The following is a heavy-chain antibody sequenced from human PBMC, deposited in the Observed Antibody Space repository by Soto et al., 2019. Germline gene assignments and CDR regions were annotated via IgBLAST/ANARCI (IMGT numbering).Heavy chain of an antibody. V-gene: IGHV3-48*01. CDR3: ARPPNYDFWSGYPDPYYYYYMEG. CDR2: ISSSSSTI. CDR1: GFTFSSYS. J-gene: IGHJ6*03. Sequence: GGSLRLSCAASGFTFSSYSMNWVRQAPGKGLEWVSYISSSSSTIYYADSVKGRFTISRDNAKNSLYLQMNSLRAEDTAVYYCARPPNYDFWSGYPDPYYYYYMEGWGKGTTVTVSS. D-gene: IGHD3-3*01.